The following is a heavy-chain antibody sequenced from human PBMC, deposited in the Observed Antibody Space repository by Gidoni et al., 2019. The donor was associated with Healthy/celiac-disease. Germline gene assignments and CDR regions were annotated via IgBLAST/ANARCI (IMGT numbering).Heavy chain of an antibody. V-gene: IGHV3-49*03. Sequence: EVQLVASGGGLVQPGRSLRLSCTASGFTFGDYAMSWFRQAPGKGLEWVGFIRSKAYGGTTEYAASVKGRFTISRDDSKSIAYLQMNSLKTEDTAVYYCTRGRGTDIVVVPAAIVWGQGTMVTVSS. CDR1: GFTFGDYA. CDR2: IRSKAYGGTT. CDR3: TRGRGTDIVVVPAAIV. D-gene: IGHD2-2*01. J-gene: IGHJ3*01.